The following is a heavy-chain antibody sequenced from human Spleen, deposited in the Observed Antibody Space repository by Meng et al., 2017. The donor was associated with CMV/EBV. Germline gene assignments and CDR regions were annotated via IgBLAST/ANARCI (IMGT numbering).Heavy chain of an antibody. D-gene: IGHD4-17*01. CDR3: ARDLRNGDPLGYYYYYGMDV. Sequence: SVKVSCKASGYTFTGYYMHWVRQAPGQGLEWMGWIIPILGIANYAQKFQGRVTITADKATSTAYMEVSSLRSEDTAVYYCARDLRNGDPLGYYYYYGMDVWGQGTTVTVSS. CDR1: GYTFTGYY. V-gene: IGHV1-69*10. CDR2: IIPILGIA. J-gene: IGHJ6*02.